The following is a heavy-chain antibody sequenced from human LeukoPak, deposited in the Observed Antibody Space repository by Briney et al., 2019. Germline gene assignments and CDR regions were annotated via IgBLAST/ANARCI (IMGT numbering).Heavy chain of an antibody. CDR3: ARGITIFGVVLDP. J-gene: IGHJ5*02. D-gene: IGHD3-3*01. Sequence: ASVKVSCKASGGTFSSYAISWVRQAPGQGLEWMGIINPSGGSTSYAQKFQGRVTMTRDTSTSTVYMELSSLRSEDTAVYYCARGITIFGVVLDPWGQGTLVTVSS. V-gene: IGHV1-46*01. CDR2: INPSGGST. CDR1: GGTFSSYA.